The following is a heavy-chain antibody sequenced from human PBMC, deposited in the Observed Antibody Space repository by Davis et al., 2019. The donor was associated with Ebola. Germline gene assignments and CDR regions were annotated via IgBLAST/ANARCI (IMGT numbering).Heavy chain of an antibody. V-gene: IGHV3-33*01. CDR1: GFTFSSYG. Sequence: GGSLRLSCAASGFTFSSYGMHWVRQAPGKGLEWVAVIWYDGSNKYYADSVKGRFTISRDNSKNTLYLQMNSLRAEDTAVYYCAMRSIAARPMDYWGQGTLVTVSS. J-gene: IGHJ4*02. D-gene: IGHD6-6*01. CDR2: IWYDGSNK. CDR3: AMRSIAARPMDY.